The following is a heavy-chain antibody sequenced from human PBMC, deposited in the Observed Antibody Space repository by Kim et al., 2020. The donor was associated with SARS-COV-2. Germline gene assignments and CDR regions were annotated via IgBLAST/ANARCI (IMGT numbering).Heavy chain of an antibody. V-gene: IGHV1-69*02. J-gene: IGHJ4*02. D-gene: IGHD2-2*01. Sequence: NYAQKFQCRVTITADKSTSTAYMELSSLRSEDTAVYYCARTCSSTSCLGDWGQGTLVTVSS. CDR3: ARTCSSTSCLGD.